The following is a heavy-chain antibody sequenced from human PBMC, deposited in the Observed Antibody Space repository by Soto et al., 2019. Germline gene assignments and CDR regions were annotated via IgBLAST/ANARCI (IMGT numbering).Heavy chain of an antibody. CDR3: AKEGGYCSSTSCYGRVYY. CDR2: ISGSGGST. CDR1: GFTFSSYA. Sequence: EVLLLESGGGLVQPGGSLRLSCAASGFTFSSYAMSWVRQAPGKGLEWVSAISGSGGSTYYAESVKGRFTISRDNSKNTLYLQMNSLRAEDTAVYYCAKEGGYCSSTSCYGRVYYWGQGTLVTVSS. J-gene: IGHJ4*02. D-gene: IGHD2-2*03. V-gene: IGHV3-23*01.